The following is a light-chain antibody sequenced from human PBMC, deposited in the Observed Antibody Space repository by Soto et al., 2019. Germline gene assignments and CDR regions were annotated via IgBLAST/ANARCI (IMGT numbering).Light chain of an antibody. Sequence: DIQLTQSPSFLSASVGDRVTITCRARQVISSYLAWYQQKPGKAPKLLIYAASTLQSGVPSRFSGSGSGTEFTLTISSLQPEDFATYYCQHLNSYPLKFGGGTKVEIK. CDR1: QVISSY. CDR3: QHLNSYPLK. CDR2: AAS. V-gene: IGKV1-9*01. J-gene: IGKJ4*02.